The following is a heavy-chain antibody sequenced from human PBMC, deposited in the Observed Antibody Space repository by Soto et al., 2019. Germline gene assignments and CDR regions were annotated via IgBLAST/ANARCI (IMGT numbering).Heavy chain of an antibody. CDR2: VYHNGLT. D-gene: IGHD2-15*01. CDR3: ARDAALPGEADRFDY. Sequence: QVQLHESGPRLVKPSGTLSLTCDVSGDSIGSNVWWSWVRQPPGKGLEWIGEVYHNGLTDYKPSLRGRATMSADMSKNQFSLRVTSVTDADTAIYYCARDAALPGEADRFDYWGQGALVTVSS. CDR1: GDSIGSNVW. V-gene: IGHV4-4*02. J-gene: IGHJ4*02.